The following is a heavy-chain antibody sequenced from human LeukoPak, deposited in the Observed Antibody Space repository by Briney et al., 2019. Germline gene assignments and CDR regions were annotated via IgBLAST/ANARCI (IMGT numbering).Heavy chain of an antibody. J-gene: IGHJ3*02. V-gene: IGHV3-66*01. CDR2: IYSGGST. CDR3: ARMRGFDYYDSSGYRGLGGPFDI. Sequence: GGSLRLSCAASGFTVSSNYMSWVRQAPGKGLEWVSVIYSGGSTYYSDSVKGRFTISRDNSKSTLYIQMNSLRAEDTAVYYCARMRGFDYYDSSGYRGLGGPFDIWGQGTMVTVSS. CDR1: GFTVSSNY. D-gene: IGHD3-22*01.